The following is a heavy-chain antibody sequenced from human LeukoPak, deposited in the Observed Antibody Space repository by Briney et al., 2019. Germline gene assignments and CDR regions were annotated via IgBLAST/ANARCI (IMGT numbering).Heavy chain of an antibody. CDR2: ISAYNGNT. D-gene: IGHD3-10*01. CDR3: ARAPITMVRGEDAFDI. Sequence: ASVKVSCKASGYTFTSYGISWVRQAPGQGLEWMGWISAYNGNTNYAQKLQGRVTMTTDTSTSTAYMELRSLRSEDTAVYYCARAPITMVRGEDAFDIWGQGTMVTVSS. CDR1: GYTFTSYG. V-gene: IGHV1-18*01. J-gene: IGHJ3*02.